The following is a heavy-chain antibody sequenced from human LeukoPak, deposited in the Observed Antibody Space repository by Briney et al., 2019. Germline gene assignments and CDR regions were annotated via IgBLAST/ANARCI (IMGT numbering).Heavy chain of an antibody. CDR2: INPNSGGT. CDR1: GYTFTGYY. J-gene: IGHJ4*02. V-gene: IGHV1-2*02. D-gene: IGHD5-24*01. CDR3: ARDGTGFYNLVQY. Sequence: ASVKVSCKASGYTFTGYYMHWVRQAPGQGLEGMGWINPNSGGTNYAQKFQGRVTMTRDTSISAVYMELSRLRSDDTAVYYCARDGTGFYNLVQYWGQGTLVTVSS.